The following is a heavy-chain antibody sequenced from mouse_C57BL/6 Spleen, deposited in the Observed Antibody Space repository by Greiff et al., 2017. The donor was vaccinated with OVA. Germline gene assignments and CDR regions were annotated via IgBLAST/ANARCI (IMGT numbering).Heavy chain of an antibody. D-gene: IGHD2-4*01. V-gene: IGHV2-9-1*01. Sequence: VKLVESGPGLVAPSQSLSITCTVSGFSLTSYAISWVRQPPGKGLEWLGVIWTGGGTNYNSALKSRLSISKDNSKSQVFLKMNSLQTDDTARYYCAGFPYDYSYAMDYWGQGTSVTVSS. J-gene: IGHJ4*01. CDR3: AGFPYDYSYAMDY. CDR1: GFSLTSYA. CDR2: IWTGGGT.